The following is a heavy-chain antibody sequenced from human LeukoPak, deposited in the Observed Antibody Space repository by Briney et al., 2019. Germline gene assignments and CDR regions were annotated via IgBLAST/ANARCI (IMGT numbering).Heavy chain of an antibody. V-gene: IGHV3-74*01. J-gene: IGHJ6*03. CDR1: GFTFSSYW. D-gene: IGHD2-2*01. CDR2: INNDGSST. CDR3: ATQVVPAANYYYMDV. Sequence: GGSLRLSCAASGFTFSSYWMHWVRQAPGKGLVWVSRINNDGSSTNYADSVKGRFTISRDNSKNTLYLQTNSLRAEDTAVYYCATQVVPAANYYYMDVWGKGTTVTVSS.